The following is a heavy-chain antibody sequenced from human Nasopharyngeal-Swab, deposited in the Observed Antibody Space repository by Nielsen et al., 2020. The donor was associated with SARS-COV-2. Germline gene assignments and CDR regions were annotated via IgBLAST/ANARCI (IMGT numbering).Heavy chain of an antibody. CDR1: GGSISSYY. Sequence: SETLSLTCTVSGGSISSYYWSWIRQHPGKGLEWIGYIYYSGSTYYNPSLKSRVTISVDTSKNQFSLKLSPVTAPDTAVYYCARGLIGAYLEVWLFDPWGPGTLVTVSS. D-gene: IGHD3-10*01. CDR2: IYYSGST. V-gene: IGHV4-59*06. CDR3: ARGLIGAYLEVWLFDP. J-gene: IGHJ5*02.